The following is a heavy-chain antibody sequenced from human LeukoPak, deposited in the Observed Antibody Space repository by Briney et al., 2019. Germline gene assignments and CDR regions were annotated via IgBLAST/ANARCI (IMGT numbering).Heavy chain of an antibody. J-gene: IGHJ4*02. Sequence: QPGGSLRLSCAASGFTFRSYAMTWVRQAPGKGLEWVSTITGSGGSTYYADSVKGRFTISRDNSKNTLYLQMTSLRAEDTAVYYCANMWELRSYWGQGTLVTVSS. CDR1: GFTFRSYA. D-gene: IGHD1-26*01. CDR2: ITGSGGST. V-gene: IGHV3-23*01. CDR3: ANMWELRSY.